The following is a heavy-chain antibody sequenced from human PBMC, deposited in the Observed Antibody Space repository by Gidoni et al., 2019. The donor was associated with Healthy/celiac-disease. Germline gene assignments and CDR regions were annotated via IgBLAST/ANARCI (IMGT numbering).Heavy chain of an antibody. J-gene: IGHJ3*02. Sequence: EVQLVESGGGLVQPGRSLRLSCAASGFTFDDYAMHWVRQAPGKGLEWVSGISWNSGSIGYADSVKCRFTISRDNAKNSLYLQMNSLRAEDTALYYCAKGGYCSGGSCYHDAFDIWGQGTMVTVSS. D-gene: IGHD2-15*01. V-gene: IGHV3-9*01. CDR2: ISWNSGSI. CDR3: AKGGYCSGGSCYHDAFDI. CDR1: GFTFDDYA.